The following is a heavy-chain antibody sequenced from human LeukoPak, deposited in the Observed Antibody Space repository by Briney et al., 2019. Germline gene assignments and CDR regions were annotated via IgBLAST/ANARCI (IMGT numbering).Heavy chain of an antibody. D-gene: IGHD3-3*01. CDR2: ISGSGGST. CDR1: GFTFSSYA. J-gene: IGHJ6*03. Sequence: GGSLRLSCAASGFTFSSYAMSWVRQAPGKGLEWVSAISGSGGSTYYADSVKGRFTISRDNSKNTLYLQMNSLRAEDTAAYYCATNPYDFWSGNALGYMDVWGKGTTVTVSS. V-gene: IGHV3-23*01. CDR3: ATNPYDFWSGNALGYMDV.